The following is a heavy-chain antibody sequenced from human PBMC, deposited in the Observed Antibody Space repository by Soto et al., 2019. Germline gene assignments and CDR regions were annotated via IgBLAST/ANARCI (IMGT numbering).Heavy chain of an antibody. CDR1: GFTFSSYA. D-gene: IGHD3-16*02. CDR2: ISYDGSNK. CDR3: ARGHKYVWGSYRYEDY. V-gene: IGHV3-30-3*01. J-gene: IGHJ4*02. Sequence: SLRLSCAASGFTFSSYAMHWVRQAPGKGLEWVAVISYDGSNKYYADSVKGRFTISRDNSKNTLYLQMNSLRAEDTAVYYCARGHKYVWGSYRYEDYWGQGTLVTVSS.